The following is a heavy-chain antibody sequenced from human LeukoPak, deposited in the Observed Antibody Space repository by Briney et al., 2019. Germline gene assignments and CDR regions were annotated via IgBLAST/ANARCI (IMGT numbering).Heavy chain of an antibody. J-gene: IGHJ5*02. D-gene: IGHD3-10*02. CDR1: GFTFSSCW. CDR3: ARGLVFGEAQHH. V-gene: IGHV3-7*04. CDR2: IQGDGSEK. Sequence: GGPLSLSCAVSGFTFSSCWMRWLRDAPGGGEEGVSNIQGDGSEKPYVDSVRGRFANSRDNTKSTLFRQKNNLRLDDTAVYYYARGLVFGEAQHHWGPGTLDTVSS.